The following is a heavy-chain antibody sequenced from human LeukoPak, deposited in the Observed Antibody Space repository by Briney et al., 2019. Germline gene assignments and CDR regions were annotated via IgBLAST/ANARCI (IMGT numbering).Heavy chain of an antibody. CDR3: AREDYGDYGIDY. CDR1: GFTFSSYS. D-gene: IGHD4-17*01. J-gene: IGHJ4*02. Sequence: GGSLRLSCAASGFTFSSYSMTWVRQAPGKGLEWVSSISSSSSYIYYADSVKGRFTISRDNAKNSLYLQMNSLRAEDTAVYYCAREDYGDYGIDYWGQGTLVTVSS. V-gene: IGHV3-21*04. CDR2: ISSSSSYI.